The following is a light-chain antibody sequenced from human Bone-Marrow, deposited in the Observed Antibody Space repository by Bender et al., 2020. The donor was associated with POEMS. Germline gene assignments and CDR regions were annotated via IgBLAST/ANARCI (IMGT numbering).Light chain of an antibody. CDR2: ETT. CDR3: CSFAGSITYV. J-gene: IGLJ1*01. CDR1: SSDVGSYIL. Sequence: QSALTQPASVSGSPGQSILISCTGTSSDVGSYILVSWYQQYPGKAPKLMIYETTKRPSGVSSRFSGSRSGDTASLTISGLQAEDEADYFCCSFAGSITYVFATGTKVTVL. V-gene: IGLV2-23*01.